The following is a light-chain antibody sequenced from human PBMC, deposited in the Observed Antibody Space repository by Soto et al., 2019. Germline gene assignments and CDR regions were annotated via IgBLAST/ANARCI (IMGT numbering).Light chain of an antibody. Sequence: DIQMTQSPSTLAASVGDTVTMTCRSSSKWLAWYQKKPGKAPKLLIFDVSSLEGGVPSRFSGSGSGTEFALTISSEHTDVFASYFWHHDSTHGAFGQGTKVDIK. CDR2: DVS. V-gene: IGKV1-5*01. J-gene: IGKJ1*01. CDR1: SSSKW. CDR3: HHDSTHGA.